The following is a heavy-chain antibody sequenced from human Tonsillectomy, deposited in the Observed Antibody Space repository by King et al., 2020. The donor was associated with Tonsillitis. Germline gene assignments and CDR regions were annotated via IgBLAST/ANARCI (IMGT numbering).Heavy chain of an antibody. J-gene: IGHJ4*02. V-gene: IGHV3-7*03. CDR3: ARNPTTYASGSYSNDY. D-gene: IGHD3-10*01. CDR1: GFSFSIYW. CDR2: IKQDGSEK. Sequence: VQLVESGGGLVQPGGSLRLSCAASGFSFSIYWMSWVRQAPGKGLEWVANIKQDGSEKNYVDSVKGRFTISRDNAKNSLSLQMNSLRVEDTAVYYCARNPTTYASGSYSNDYWGQGTLVTVSS.